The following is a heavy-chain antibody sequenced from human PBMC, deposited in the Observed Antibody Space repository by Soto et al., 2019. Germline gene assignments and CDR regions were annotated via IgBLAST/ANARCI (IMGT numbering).Heavy chain of an antibody. J-gene: IGHJ3*02. CDR3: ERPPGAGHAFDI. Sequence: QTLSLTCAISGDSVSSNSAAWNWIRQSPSRGLEWLGRTYYRSKWYNDYAVSVKSRITINPDTSKNQFSLQLNSVTPEDTAVYSWERPPGAGHAFDIWGQGTMVTVSS. CDR2: TYYRSKWYN. CDR1: GDSVSSNSAA. V-gene: IGHV6-1*01. D-gene: IGHD3-10*01.